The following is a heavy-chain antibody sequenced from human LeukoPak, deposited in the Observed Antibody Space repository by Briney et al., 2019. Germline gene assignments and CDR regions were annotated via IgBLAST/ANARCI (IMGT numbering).Heavy chain of an antibody. D-gene: IGHD3-10*01. Sequence: GGSLRLSCATSGFTFSSYSMNWVRQAPGKGLEWVSSISGTSTSIYYADSVEGRFTISRDNAKSSVFLQMNSLRAEDTAVYYCAKGDKGDDAFDIWGQGTMVTVSS. CDR1: GFTFSSYS. V-gene: IGHV3-21*04. CDR3: AKGDKGDDAFDI. CDR2: ISGTSTSI. J-gene: IGHJ3*02.